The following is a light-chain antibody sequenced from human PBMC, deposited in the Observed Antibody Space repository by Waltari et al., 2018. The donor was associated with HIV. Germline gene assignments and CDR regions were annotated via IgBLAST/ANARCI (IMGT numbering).Light chain of an antibody. Sequence: QSALTQPASVSASPGQSNPIPCTGPSRDVGGYNLVSWYQQHPGKAPKLIIYEVSKRTSGVSNRFSGSKSGNTASLTISGLQAEDEADYYCCAYAGSTTYVIFGGGTKLTVL. CDR3: CAYAGSTTYVI. J-gene: IGLJ2*01. V-gene: IGLV2-23*02. CDR2: EVS. CDR1: SRDVGGYNL.